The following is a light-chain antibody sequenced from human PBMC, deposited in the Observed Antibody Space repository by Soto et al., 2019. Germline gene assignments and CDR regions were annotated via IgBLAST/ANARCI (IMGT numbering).Light chain of an antibody. J-gene: IGKJ1*01. CDR1: QSVSLS. Sequence: EIVLPQSPAPLSLSAGGRATLSCRASQSVSLSLAWYQQKPGQAPRLLIYDASKRASGFPARFSGSGSGTDFTLTISSLEPEDFAVYYCQERTGWPPWTFGQGTKVDIK. CDR3: QERTGWPPWT. V-gene: IGKV3-11*01. CDR2: DAS.